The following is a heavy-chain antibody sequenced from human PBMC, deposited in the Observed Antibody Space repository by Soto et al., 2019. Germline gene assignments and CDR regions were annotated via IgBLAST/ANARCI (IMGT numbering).Heavy chain of an antibody. Sequence: EVQLVESGGGLVKPGGSLRLSCAASGFTFSNAWMNWVRQAPGKGLEWVGRIKSKTDGGTTDYAAPVKGRFTISRDHSKNTLYLQMNSLKTEYTAVYYCTTDSGDYVWGSYSCWWGQGTLVTVSS. J-gene: IGHJ4*02. V-gene: IGHV3-15*07. CDR1: GFTFSNAW. CDR2: IKSKTDGGTT. D-gene: IGHD3-16*02. CDR3: TTDSGDYVWGSYSCW.